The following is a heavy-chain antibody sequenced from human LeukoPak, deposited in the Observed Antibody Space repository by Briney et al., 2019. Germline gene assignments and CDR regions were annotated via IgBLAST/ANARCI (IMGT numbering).Heavy chain of an antibody. CDR2: IYSSGTT. Sequence: PSETLSLTCTVSGGSISSYYWSWIRRPPGEGLEWIGYIYSSGTTNYNPSLKSRVTISVDTSKIQFSLKLSSVTAADTAVYYCARLSSWSTRTFDYWGQGTLVTVSS. J-gene: IGHJ4*02. D-gene: IGHD6-13*01. V-gene: IGHV4-59*08. CDR3: ARLSSWSTRTFDY. CDR1: GGSISSYY.